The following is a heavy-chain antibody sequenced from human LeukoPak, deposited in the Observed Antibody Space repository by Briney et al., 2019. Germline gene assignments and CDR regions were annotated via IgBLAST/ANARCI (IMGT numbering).Heavy chain of an antibody. J-gene: IGHJ5*02. CDR2: INPNSGGA. D-gene: IGHD3-10*01. V-gene: IGHV1-2*02. Sequence: GASVKVSCKASGYTFTGYYMHWVRQAPGQGLEWMGWINPNSGGANYAQRFQGRVTMTRDTSISTAYMELSRLRSDDTAVYYCARPLLRFGELNWFGPWGQGTLVTVSS. CDR3: ARPLLRFGELNWFGP. CDR1: GYTFTGYY.